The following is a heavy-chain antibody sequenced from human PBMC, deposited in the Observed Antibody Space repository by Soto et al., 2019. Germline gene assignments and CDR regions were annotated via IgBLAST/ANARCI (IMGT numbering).Heavy chain of an antibody. V-gene: IGHV4-34*01. J-gene: IGHJ3*02. CDR3: AREVYVWGSYRYARDAFDI. CDR2: IDHSGTT. CDR1: VGSISDYY. D-gene: IGHD3-16*02. Sequence: SETLSLTCAVYVGSISDYYWSWIRQPPGKGLEWIGEIDHSGTTNYNPSLKSRATISVDTSKKQFSLKLSSVTAADTAAYYCAREVYVWGSYRYARDAFDIWGRGTVVTVSS.